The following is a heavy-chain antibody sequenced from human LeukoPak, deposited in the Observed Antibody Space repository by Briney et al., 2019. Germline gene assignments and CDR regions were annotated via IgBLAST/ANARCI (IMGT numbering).Heavy chain of an antibody. CDR1: GYTFTSYN. D-gene: IGHD4-11*01. Sequence: ASVKVSCKASGYTFTSYNINWVRQATGQGLEWMGWMNPKTGYTGYSQKFQDRVTMTRNTSISTAYMELSSLRSDDTAIYYCTRVSSRWGPLIPDSDYRSLSYWGQGTLVTVSS. CDR2: MNPKTGYT. CDR3: TRVSSRWGPLIPDSDYRSLSY. J-gene: IGHJ4*01. V-gene: IGHV1-8*01.